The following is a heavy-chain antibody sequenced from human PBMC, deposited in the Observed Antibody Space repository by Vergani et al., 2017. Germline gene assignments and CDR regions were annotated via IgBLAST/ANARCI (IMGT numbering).Heavy chain of an antibody. CDR3: ARTGLRPGSYYEYYYGMDV. V-gene: IGHV4-59*11. D-gene: IGHD3-10*01. J-gene: IGHJ6*02. CDR1: GGSISSHY. Sequence: QVQLQESGPGLVKPSETLSLTCTVSGGSISSHYWSWIRQPPGKGLEWIGSIYHSGSTYYNPSLKSRVTISVDTSKNQFSLKLSSVTAADTAVYYCARTGLRPGSYYEYYYGMDVWGQGTTVTVSS. CDR2: IYHSGST.